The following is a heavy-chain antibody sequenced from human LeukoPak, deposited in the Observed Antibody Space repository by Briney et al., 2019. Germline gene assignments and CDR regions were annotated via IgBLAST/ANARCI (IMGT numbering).Heavy chain of an antibody. CDR3: AKDRRDGYKGPFDY. J-gene: IGHJ4*02. V-gene: IGHV3-9*01. Sequence: GGSLRLSCVVSGLTFSRETMGWVRQAPGKGLEWVSGISWSSGSIGYADSVKGRFTISRDNAKNSLYLQMNSLRAEDTALYYCAKDRRDGYKGPFDYWGQGTLVTVSS. CDR2: ISWSSGSI. CDR1: GLTFSRET. D-gene: IGHD5-24*01.